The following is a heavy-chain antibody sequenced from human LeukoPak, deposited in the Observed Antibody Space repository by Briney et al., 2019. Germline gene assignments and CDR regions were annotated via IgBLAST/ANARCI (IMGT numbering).Heavy chain of an antibody. D-gene: IGHD3-10*01. CDR2: IYYSGST. J-gene: IGHJ5*02. V-gene: IGHV4-59*01. Sequence: SETLSLTCTVSGGSISSYYWSWIRQPPGKGLEWIGHIYYSGSTNYNPSLKSRVTISVDRSKNQFSLRLTSVTAADTVVYYCARAGPWQIDPWGQGTLVTVSS. CDR1: GGSISSYY. CDR3: ARAGPWQIDP.